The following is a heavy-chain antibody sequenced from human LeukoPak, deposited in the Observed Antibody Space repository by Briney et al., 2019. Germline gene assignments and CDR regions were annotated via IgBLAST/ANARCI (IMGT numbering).Heavy chain of an antibody. D-gene: IGHD3-22*01. J-gene: IGHJ4*02. Sequence: GGSLRLSCAASGFTFTTYAMSWVRQAPGKGLEWVSSVSKSDGTTYYADSVKGRLTISRDNSKNTLHLQMNGLRAEDTAVYYCARDTTNVYYYDTSGYDHWGQGTLVTVSS. V-gene: IGHV3-23*01. CDR2: VSKSDGTT. CDR1: GFTFTTYA. CDR3: ARDTTNVYYYDTSGYDH.